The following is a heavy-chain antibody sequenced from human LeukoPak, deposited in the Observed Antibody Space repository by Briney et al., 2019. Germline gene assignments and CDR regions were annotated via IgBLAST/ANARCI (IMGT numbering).Heavy chain of an antibody. D-gene: IGHD1-14*01. Sequence: GGSLRLSCAASGFTFSDYWMHWVRHAPGKGLVWVSRISSDGSSTRHADSVKGRFTISRDNAKNTLYLQMNSLRVEDTAVYYGARYKGGPDYGGQETLVTVYS. CDR1: GFTFSDYW. CDR3: ARYKGGPDY. J-gene: IGHJ4*02. V-gene: IGHV3-74*01. CDR2: ISSDGSST.